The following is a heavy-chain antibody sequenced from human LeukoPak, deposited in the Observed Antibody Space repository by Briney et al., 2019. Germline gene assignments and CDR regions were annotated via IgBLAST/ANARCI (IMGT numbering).Heavy chain of an antibody. V-gene: IGHV3-53*01. Sequence: GGSLRLSCAASGFTVSSNYMSWVRQAPGKGLEWVSVIYSGGSTYYADSVKGRFTISRDNSKNRLYLQMNRLGAEDRAVYYCARDRTSGAARPPKNWFDPWGQGTLVTVSS. CDR1: GFTVSSNY. D-gene: IGHD6-6*01. CDR3: ARDRTSGAARPPKNWFDP. CDR2: IYSGGST. J-gene: IGHJ5*02.